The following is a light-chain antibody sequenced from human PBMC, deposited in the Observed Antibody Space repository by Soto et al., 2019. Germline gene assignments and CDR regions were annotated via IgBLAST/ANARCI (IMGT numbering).Light chain of an antibody. J-gene: IGLJ2*01. Sequence: QSALTQPASVSGSPGQSITISCTGTSRDIGAYNFISWYQQHPGKAPKLLIYNVNDRPTGVSNRFSGSKSGSAASLTISGLQAEDEADYYCSSYTGITTLGIFGGGTKVTVL. CDR2: NVN. CDR1: SRDIGAYNF. V-gene: IGLV2-14*01. CDR3: SSYTGITTLGI.